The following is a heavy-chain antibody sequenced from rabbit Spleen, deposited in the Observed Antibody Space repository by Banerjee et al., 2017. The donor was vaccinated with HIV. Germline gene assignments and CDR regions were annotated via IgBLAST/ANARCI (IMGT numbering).Heavy chain of an antibody. V-gene: IGHV1S40*01. D-gene: IGHD1-1*01. CDR1: GFSFSSGYY. CDR2: IYVGSGTT. Sequence: QSLEESGGDLVKPGASLTLTCTASGFSFSSGYYMCWVRQAPGKGLEWIACIYVGSGTTYYASWAKGRFTISKTSSTTVTLQMTSLTAADTATYFCARNQNSSSFSSYGMDLWGPGTLVTVS. CDR3: ARNQNSSSFSSYGMDL. J-gene: IGHJ6*01.